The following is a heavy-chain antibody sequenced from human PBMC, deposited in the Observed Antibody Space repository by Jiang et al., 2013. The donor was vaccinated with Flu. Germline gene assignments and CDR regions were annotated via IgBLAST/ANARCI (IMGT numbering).Heavy chain of an antibody. CDR1: GGSISSSGYY. Sequence: SGSGLVKPSETLSLTCTVSGGSISSSGYYWSWIRQPPGKGLEWIGEINHSGSTNYNPSLKSRVTISVDTSKNQFSLKLSSVTAADTAVYYCAREDTMVRGVIRDWGQGTLVTVSS. CDR3: AREDTMVRGVIRD. V-gene: IGHV4-39*07. D-gene: IGHD3-10*01. CDR2: INHSGST. J-gene: IGHJ4*02.